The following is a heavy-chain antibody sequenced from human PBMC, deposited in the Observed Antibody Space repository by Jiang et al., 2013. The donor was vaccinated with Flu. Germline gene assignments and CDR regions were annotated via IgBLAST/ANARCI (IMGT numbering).Heavy chain of an antibody. V-gene: IGHV4-34*01. J-gene: IGHJ3*02. CDR3: ARKELPYYDFWSGYEAFDI. D-gene: IGHD3-3*01. Sequence: LLKPSETLSLTCAVYGGSFSGYYWSWIRQPPGKGLEWIGEINHSGSTNYNPSLKSRVTISVDTSKNQFSLKLSSVTAADTAVYYCARKELPYYDFWSGYEAFDIWGQGTMVTVSS. CDR1: GGSFSGYY. CDR2: INHSGST.